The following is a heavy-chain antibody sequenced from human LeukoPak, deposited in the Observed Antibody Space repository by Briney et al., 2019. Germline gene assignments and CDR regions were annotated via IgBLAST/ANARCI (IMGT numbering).Heavy chain of an antibody. J-gene: IGHJ3*02. CDR1: GGTFSSYT. Sequence: GASVKVSCKASGGTFSSYTISWVRQAPGQGLEWMGRIIPILGIANYAQKFQGRVTITADKSTSTAYMELSSLRSEDTAVYYCARDRTPYCSSTSCYDAFDIWDQGTMVTVSS. CDR3: ARDRTPYCSSTSCYDAFDI. V-gene: IGHV1-69*04. D-gene: IGHD2-2*01. CDR2: IIPILGIA.